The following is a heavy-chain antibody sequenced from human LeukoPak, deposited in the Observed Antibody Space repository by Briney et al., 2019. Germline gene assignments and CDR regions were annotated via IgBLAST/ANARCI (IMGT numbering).Heavy chain of an antibody. CDR1: GFTFSSYS. CDR3: ARGSVAGTTGGENWFDP. D-gene: IGHD6-19*01. Sequence: GGSLRLSCAASGFTFSSYSMNWVRQAPGKGLEWVSSISSSSSYIYYADSVKGRFTISRDNAKNSLYLQMNSLRAEDTAVYYCARGSVAGTTGGENWFDPWGQGTLVTVSS. J-gene: IGHJ5*02. CDR2: ISSSSSYI. V-gene: IGHV3-21*01.